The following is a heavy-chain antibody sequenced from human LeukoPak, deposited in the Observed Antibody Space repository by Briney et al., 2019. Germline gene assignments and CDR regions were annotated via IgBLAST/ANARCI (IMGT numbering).Heavy chain of an antibody. D-gene: IGHD6-13*01. CDR1: GFTFSSYG. Sequence: GRSLRLSCAASGFTFSSYGLHWVRQAPGKGLEWVAVISSDGSSKYYADSVKGRFAISRDNSNNTLFLQMNSLRAEGTALYYCAKDKYYSSSSPGFDYWGQGTLVTVSS. J-gene: IGHJ4*02. CDR2: ISSDGSSK. V-gene: IGHV3-30*09. CDR3: AKDKYYSSSSPGFDY.